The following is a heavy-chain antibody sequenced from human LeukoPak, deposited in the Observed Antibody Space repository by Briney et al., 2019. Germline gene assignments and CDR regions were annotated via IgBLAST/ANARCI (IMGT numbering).Heavy chain of an antibody. CDR1: GGSFSGYY. CDR3: ARGGSSIAAPYYFDY. D-gene: IGHD6-6*01. V-gene: IGHV4-34*01. CDR2: INHSGST. J-gene: IGHJ4*02. Sequence: SETLSLTCAVYGGSFSGYYWSWIRQPPGKGLEWMGEINHSGSTNYNPSLKSRVTISVDTSKNQFSLKLSSVTAADTAVYYCARGGSSIAAPYYFDYWGQGTLVTVSS.